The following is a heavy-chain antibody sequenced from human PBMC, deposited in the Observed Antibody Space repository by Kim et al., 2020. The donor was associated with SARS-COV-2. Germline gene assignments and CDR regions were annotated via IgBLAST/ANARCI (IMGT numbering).Heavy chain of an antibody. CDR2: ITSNRTYI. CDR1: GFPFTSDC. CDR3: ARDSEGCNYVYYDYG. J-gene: IGHJ6*01. V-gene: IGHV3-21*01. Sequence: GGSLRLSCAASGFPFTSDCMTWVRQAPGKVLEWVSYITSNRTYIYYSDSVKGRFTISRDTAKNSLYLQMNSLRAEDTALYYCARDSEGCNYVYYDYG. D-gene: IGHD3-16*01.